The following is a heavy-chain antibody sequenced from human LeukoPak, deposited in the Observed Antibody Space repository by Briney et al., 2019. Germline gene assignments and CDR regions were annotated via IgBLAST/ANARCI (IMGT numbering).Heavy chain of an antibody. CDR2: INHSGST. D-gene: IGHD1-1*01. CDR3: ARDCRLNCARQPGFDS. J-gene: IGHJ5*01. Sequence: PSETLSLTCAVYGGSFSGYYWSWIRQPPGKGLEWIGEINHSGSTNYNPSLKSRVTISVDTSKNQFSLKLSSVTAADTAVYYCARDCRLNCARQPGFDSWGQGTLVTVSS. V-gene: IGHV4-34*01. CDR1: GGSFSGYY.